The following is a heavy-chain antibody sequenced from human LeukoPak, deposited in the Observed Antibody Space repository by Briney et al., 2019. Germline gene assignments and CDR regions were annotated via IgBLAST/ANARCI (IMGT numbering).Heavy chain of an antibody. CDR1: GFTVRTNY. J-gene: IGHJ4*02. D-gene: IGHD3-16*02. Sequence: PGGSLRLSCAASGFTVRTNYMSWIRQAPGRGLEWVSIIHASGNTFYAESVKGRFTISRDSSENMLYLQVNSLRPDDTAIYYCARDSTDGGSYRLQWGQGTLVTVSS. CDR2: IHASGNT. V-gene: IGHV3-53*05. CDR3: ARDSTDGGSYRLQ.